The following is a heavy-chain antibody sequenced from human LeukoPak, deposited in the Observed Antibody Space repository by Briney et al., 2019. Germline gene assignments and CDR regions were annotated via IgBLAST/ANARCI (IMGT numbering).Heavy chain of an antibody. CDR2: INHSGST. D-gene: IGHD4-23*01. V-gene: IGHV4-34*01. J-gene: IGHJ4*02. Sequence: SETLSLTCAVYGGSFSGYYWSWIRQPPGKGLEWIGEINHSGSTNYNPSLKSRVTISVDTSKNQFSLKLSSVTAADTAVYYCATSPQYGGYLGQGTLVTVSS. CDR1: GGSFSGYY. CDR3: ATSPQYGGY.